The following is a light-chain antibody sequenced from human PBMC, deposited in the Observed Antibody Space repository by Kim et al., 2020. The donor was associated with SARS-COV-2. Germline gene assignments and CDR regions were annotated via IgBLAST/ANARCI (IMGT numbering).Light chain of an antibody. CDR1: SRDVGGYNY. CDR2: DVS. V-gene: IGLV2-11*02. CDR3: CSYAGSYTFV. J-gene: IGLJ1*01. Sequence: QSGTISCTGTSRDVGGYNYVSWYQQQPGKAPKLMIYDVSKRPSGVPDRFSGSKSGNTASLTISGLQVEDEADYYCCSYAGSYTFVFGTGTKVTVL.